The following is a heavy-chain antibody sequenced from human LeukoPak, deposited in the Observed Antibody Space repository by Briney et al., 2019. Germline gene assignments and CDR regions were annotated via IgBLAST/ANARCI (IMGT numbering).Heavy chain of an antibody. Sequence: SETLSLTCTVSGYSISSGYYWGWIRQPPGKGLEWIGSIYHSGSTYYNPSLKSRVTISADTSKNQFSLKMTSVSAADTAIFYRARINIPTGQNGIDPWGQGTLVIVSS. J-gene: IGHJ5*02. CDR1: GYSISSGYY. CDR3: ARINIPTGQNGIDP. CDR2: IYHSGST. V-gene: IGHV4-38-2*02. D-gene: IGHD2-21*01.